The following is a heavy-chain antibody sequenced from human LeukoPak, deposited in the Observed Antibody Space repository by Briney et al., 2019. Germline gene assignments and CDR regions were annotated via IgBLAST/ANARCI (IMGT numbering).Heavy chain of an antibody. CDR3: ASSTLTLFGLY. Sequence: KASETLSLTCAVSGASISSGGYSWSWIRQPPGKGLEWIGSIYHSGSTHYNPSLKSRVTISVDRSKNQFSLKLSSVTAADTAVYYCASSTLTLFGLYWGQGTLVTVSS. D-gene: IGHD3-3*01. V-gene: IGHV4-30-2*01. CDR2: IYHSGST. CDR1: GASISSGGYS. J-gene: IGHJ4*02.